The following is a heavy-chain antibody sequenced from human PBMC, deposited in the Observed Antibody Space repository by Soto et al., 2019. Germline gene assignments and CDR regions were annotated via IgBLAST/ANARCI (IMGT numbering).Heavy chain of an antibody. CDR3: ARARGLSWYNWFDP. D-gene: IGHD6-13*01. J-gene: IGHJ5*02. CDR1: GGNFSSYA. Sequence: QAQLVQSGAELKKPGSSVKVSCKASGGNFSSYAISWLRQAPGQGLEWMGGIVPLFGTTNYAQKFKGRLIITADESTTTAYMELSSLRFEDTAVYYGARARGLSWYNWFDPWGQGSPVTVSS. CDR2: IVPLFGTT. V-gene: IGHV1-69*01.